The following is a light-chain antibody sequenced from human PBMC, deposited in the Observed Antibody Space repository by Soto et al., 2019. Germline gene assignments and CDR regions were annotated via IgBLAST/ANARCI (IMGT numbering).Light chain of an antibody. Sequence: QSALTQPRSVSGSPGQSVTISCTGTSTVVGGYNYVSWYQQHPGKAPKLMIYDVSQRPSGVPDRFSGSKSGNTASLTISGLQAEDEADYYCCSYAGSYSYVFGTGTKVTVL. J-gene: IGLJ1*01. CDR3: CSYAGSYSYV. CDR2: DVS. CDR1: STVVGGYNY. V-gene: IGLV2-11*01.